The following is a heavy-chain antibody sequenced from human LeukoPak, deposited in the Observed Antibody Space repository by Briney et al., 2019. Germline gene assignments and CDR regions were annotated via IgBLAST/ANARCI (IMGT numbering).Heavy chain of an antibody. D-gene: IGHD1-26*01. CDR2: IYTSGST. CDR3: AREGVVGATGDFDY. J-gene: IGHJ4*02. V-gene: IGHV4-4*07. CDR1: GGSISSYY. Sequence: PSETLSLACTVSGGSISSYYWSWIRQPAGKGLEWIGRIYTSGSTNYNPSLKSRVTMSVDTSKNQFSLKLSSVTAADTAVYYCAREGVVGATGDFDYWGQGTLVTVSS.